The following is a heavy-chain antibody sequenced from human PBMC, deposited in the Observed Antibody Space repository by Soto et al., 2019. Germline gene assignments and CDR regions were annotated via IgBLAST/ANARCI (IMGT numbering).Heavy chain of an antibody. D-gene: IGHD3-9*01. V-gene: IGHV1-46*01. CDR3: ARDYDILTGPSLVYYYYGMDV. CDR2: INPSGGST. CDR1: GYTFTSYY. J-gene: IGHJ6*02. Sequence: ASVKVSCKASGYTFTSYYMHWVRQAPGQGLEWMGIINPSGGSTSYAQKFQGRVTMTRDTSTSTVYMELSSLRSEDTAVYYCARDYDILTGPSLVYYYYGMDVWGQGTTVTVSS.